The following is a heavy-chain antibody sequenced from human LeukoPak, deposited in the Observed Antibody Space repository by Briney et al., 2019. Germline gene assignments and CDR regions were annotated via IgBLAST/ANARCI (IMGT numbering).Heavy chain of an antibody. D-gene: IGHD6-13*01. J-gene: IGHJ4*02. CDR3: ARGLGTRGVDY. CDR1: GGSFSGYY. CDR2: INHSGST. Sequence: TSETLSLTCAVYGGSFSGYYWSWIRQPPGKGLEWIGEINHSGSTNYNPPLKSRVTISVDTSKNQFSLKLSSVTAADTAVYYCARGLGTRGVDYWGQGTLVTVSS. V-gene: IGHV4-34*01.